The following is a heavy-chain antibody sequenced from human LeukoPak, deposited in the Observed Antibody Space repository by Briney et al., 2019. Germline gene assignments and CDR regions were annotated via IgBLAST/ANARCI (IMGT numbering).Heavy chain of an antibody. CDR2: ISSSRSIM. CDR1: GFIFSYYD. V-gene: IGHV3-48*01. CDR3: ARHNQGSPDY. J-gene: IGHJ4*02. Sequence: GGSQRLSCVASGFIFSYYDMDWVRQAPGKGLEWISYISSSRSIMYYADSVLGRFTVSRDNAENTLYLQMNSLRGDDTAVYYCARHNQGSPDYWGQGTLVTVSS.